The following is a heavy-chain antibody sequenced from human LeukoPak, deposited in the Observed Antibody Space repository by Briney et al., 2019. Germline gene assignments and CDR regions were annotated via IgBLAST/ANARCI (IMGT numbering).Heavy chain of an antibody. D-gene: IGHD3-16*01. J-gene: IGHJ3*02. V-gene: IGHV4-59*01. CDR2: IYYSGST. CDR3: ARLRLGVDDAFDI. Sequence: PSETLSLTCTVSGGSISSYYWSWIRQPPGKGLEWIGYIYYSGSTNYNPSLKSRVTISIDTSKNQFSLKVSSVTAADTAVYYCARLRLGVDDAFDIWGQGTMVTVSS. CDR1: GGSISSYY.